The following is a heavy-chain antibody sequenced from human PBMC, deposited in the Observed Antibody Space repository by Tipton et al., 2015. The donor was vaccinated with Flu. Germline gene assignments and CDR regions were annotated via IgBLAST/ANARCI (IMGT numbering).Heavy chain of an antibody. CDR2: IHHTGTT. D-gene: IGHD4-11*01. Sequence: TLSLTCSVYGDSIASDYYWGWIRQPPGKGLEWIGNIHHTGTTYYNPSLRSRVSIIRDKSKNQFSLKLSFVAAADTAVYFCARRDYSNYVSVPKNWFDSWGQGILVTVSS. J-gene: IGHJ5*01. CDR3: ARRDYSNYVSVPKNWFDS. CDR1: GDSIASDYY. V-gene: IGHV4-38-2*01.